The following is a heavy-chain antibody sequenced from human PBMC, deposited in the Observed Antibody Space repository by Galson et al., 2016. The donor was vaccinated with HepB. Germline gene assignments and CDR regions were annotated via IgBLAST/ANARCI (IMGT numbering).Heavy chain of an antibody. D-gene: IGHD3-10*01. CDR3: AKSNRILWFGQSRNDAFDI. J-gene: IGHJ3*02. CDR2: ISYDGSKK. CDR1: GFTFSSFG. V-gene: IGHV3-30*18. Sequence: SLRLSCAVSGFTFSSFGMHWVRQAPGKGLEWVAVISYDGSKKYYADSLKGRCTISRDNSKRTLYLQMNSLRTEDTAVYYCAKSNRILWFGQSRNDAFDIWGQGTMVTVSS.